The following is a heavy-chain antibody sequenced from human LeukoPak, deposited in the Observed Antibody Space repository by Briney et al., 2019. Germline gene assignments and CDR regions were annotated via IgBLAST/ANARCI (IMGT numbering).Heavy chain of an antibody. CDR2: VYSSGSA. V-gene: IGHV4-4*07. CDR3: ARHTTYCRSTSCYYYYYYMDV. J-gene: IGHJ6*03. Sequence: SETLSLTCTVSGGSISSYYWSWIRQPAGKGLEWIGRVYSSGSANYNPSLGSRLSISVDTSKNQFSLRLSSVTAADTAVYYCARHTTYCRSTSCYYYYYYMDVWGKGTTVTVSS. CDR1: GGSISSYY. D-gene: IGHD2-2*01.